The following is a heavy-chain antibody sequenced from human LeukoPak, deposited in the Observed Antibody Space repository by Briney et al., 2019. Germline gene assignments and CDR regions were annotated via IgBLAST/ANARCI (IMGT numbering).Heavy chain of an antibody. CDR2: IKQDGSEK. Sequence: GGSLRLSCAASGFTFTSYWMSWVRQAPGKGLEGVANIKQDGSEKYYVDSVKGRFTISRENAKNPLYLQMNSLRAEDTAVYYCAKGWLWMDVWGQGTTVTVSS. J-gene: IGHJ6*02. D-gene: IGHD3-22*01. CDR3: AKGWLWMDV. CDR1: GFTFTSYW. V-gene: IGHV3-7*03.